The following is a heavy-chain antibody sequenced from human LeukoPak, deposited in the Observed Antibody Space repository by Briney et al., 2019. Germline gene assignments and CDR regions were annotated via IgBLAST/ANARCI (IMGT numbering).Heavy chain of an antibody. CDR2: INPNSGGT. CDR3: ASYDDILTGPESPHSPIPEEHFDY. J-gene: IGHJ4*02. V-gene: IGHV1-2*02. D-gene: IGHD3-9*01. CDR1: GYTFTGYY. Sequence: WASVKVSCKASGYTFTGYYMHWVRQAPGQGLEWMGWINPNSGGTNYAQKFQGRVTMTRDTSISTAYMELSRLRSDDTAVYYCASYDDILTGPESPHSPIPEEHFDYWGQGTLVTVSS.